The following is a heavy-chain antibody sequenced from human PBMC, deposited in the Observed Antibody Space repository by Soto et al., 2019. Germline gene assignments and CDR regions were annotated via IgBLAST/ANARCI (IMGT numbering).Heavy chain of an antibody. CDR2: ISGSGSST. D-gene: IGHD7-27*01. CDR3: AKAWGIEY. J-gene: IGHJ4*02. V-gene: IGHV3-23*01. CDR1: GFTFSSYT. Sequence: EVQLLESGGGLVEPGGSRRLSCAASGFTFSSYTMSWVRQAPGKGLEWVSTISGSGSSTYSADSVKGRFTISRDNSKNTLYLQMNSLRVEDTAIYYCAKAWGIEYWGQGTLVTVSS.